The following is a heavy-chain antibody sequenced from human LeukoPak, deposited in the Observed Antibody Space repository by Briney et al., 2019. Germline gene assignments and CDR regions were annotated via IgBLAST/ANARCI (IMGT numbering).Heavy chain of an antibody. CDR3: ARDGVGATVQPYYMDV. Sequence: ASVKVSCKASGYTFTGYYMHWVRQAPGQGLEWMGWINPNSGGTNYAQKFQGRVTMTRDTSISTAYMELSRLRSDDTAVYYCARDGVGATVQPYYMDVWGKGTTVTVSS. J-gene: IGHJ6*03. CDR1: GYTFTGYY. V-gene: IGHV1-2*02. CDR2: INPNSGGT. D-gene: IGHD1-26*01.